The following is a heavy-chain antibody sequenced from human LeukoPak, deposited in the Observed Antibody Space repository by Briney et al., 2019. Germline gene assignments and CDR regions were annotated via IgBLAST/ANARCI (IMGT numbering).Heavy chain of an antibody. V-gene: IGHV4-59*08. Sequence: SGTLSLNCPVSGGSINSYYWSWIRRPPGKGLEWIGYISYRWSTSYTPSLKSRVTISVDTSKNQFSLKLTSVTAADTAVYYCARHGGFASPLGYWGQGTLVTVSS. D-gene: IGHD3-16*01. J-gene: IGHJ4*02. CDR1: GGSINSYY. CDR2: ISYRWST. CDR3: ARHGGFASPLGY.